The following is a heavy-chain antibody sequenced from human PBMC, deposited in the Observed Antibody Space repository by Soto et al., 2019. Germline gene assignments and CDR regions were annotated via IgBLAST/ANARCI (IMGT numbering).Heavy chain of an antibody. CDR1: GGSISNYY. CDR2: IYYSGST. Sequence: SETLSLTCTVSGGSISNYYWSWIRQPPGKGLEWIGYIYYSGSTNYNPSLKSRVTISVDTSKNQFSLKLSSVTAADTAVYYCARGPYCGGDCYPPKSDYYFDYWGQGTLVTVSS. CDR3: ARGPYCGGDCYPPKSDYYFDY. J-gene: IGHJ4*02. V-gene: IGHV4-59*12. D-gene: IGHD2-21*02.